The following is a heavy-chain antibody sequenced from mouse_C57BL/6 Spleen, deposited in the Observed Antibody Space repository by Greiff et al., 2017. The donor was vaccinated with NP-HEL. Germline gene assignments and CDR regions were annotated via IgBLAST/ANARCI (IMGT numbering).Heavy chain of an antibody. CDR3: ARSYYDYDRGWYFDV. CDR1: GYTFTSYW. J-gene: IGHJ1*03. V-gene: IGHV1-52*01. Sequence: VQLQQPGAELVRPGSSVKLSCKASGYTFTSYWMHWVKQRPIQGLEWIGNIDPSDSETHYNQKFKDKATLTVDKSSSTAYMQLSSLTSEDSAVYYCARSYYDYDRGWYFDVWGTGTTVTVSS. CDR2: IDPSDSET. D-gene: IGHD2-4*01.